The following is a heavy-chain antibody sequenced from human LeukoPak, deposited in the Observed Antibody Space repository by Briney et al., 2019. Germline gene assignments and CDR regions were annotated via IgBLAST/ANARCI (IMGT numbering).Heavy chain of an antibody. J-gene: IGHJ6*02. V-gene: IGHV1-69*13. CDR2: IIPIFGTA. CDR3: ARDHALMVYALYGMDV. CDR1: GGTFSSYA. D-gene: IGHD2-8*01. Sequence: SVKVSCKASGGTFSSYAISWVRQAPGQGLGWMGGIIPIFGTANYALKFQGRVTITADESTSTAYMELSSLRSEDTAVYYCARDHALMVYALYGMDVWGQGTTVTVSS.